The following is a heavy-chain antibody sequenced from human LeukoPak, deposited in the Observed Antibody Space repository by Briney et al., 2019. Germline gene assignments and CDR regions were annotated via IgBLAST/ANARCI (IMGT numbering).Heavy chain of an antibody. CDR2: ISSSSSYI. CDR3: AKDRCSNGVGCYYYYMDV. CDR1: GFTFSSYS. Sequence: PGGSLRLSCAASGFTFSSYSMNWVRQAPGKGLEWVSSISSSSSYIYYADSVKGRFTISRDNAKNSLYLQMNSLRAEDTAVYYCAKDRCSNGVGCYYYYMDVWGKGTTVTISS. D-gene: IGHD2-8*01. J-gene: IGHJ6*03. V-gene: IGHV3-21*01.